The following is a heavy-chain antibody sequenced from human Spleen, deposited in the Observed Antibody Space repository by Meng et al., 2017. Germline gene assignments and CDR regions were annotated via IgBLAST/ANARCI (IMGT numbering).Heavy chain of an antibody. D-gene: IGHD3-22*01. CDR3: ARAGARDSSGPFDD. Sequence: SVKVSCKTSGGTFSTYVINWVRQAPGQGLEWMGGIIPIFGTAKYAQKFQGRVTISTDESTSTIYMELSSLRSEDTALYYCARAGARDSSGPFDDWGQGTLVTVSS. J-gene: IGHJ4*02. CDR1: GGTFSTYV. V-gene: IGHV1-69*05. CDR2: IIPIFGTA.